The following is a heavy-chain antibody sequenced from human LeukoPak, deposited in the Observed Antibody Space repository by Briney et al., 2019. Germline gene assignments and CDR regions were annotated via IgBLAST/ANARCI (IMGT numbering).Heavy chain of an antibody. Sequence: ASVKVSCKASGYTFTSYDINWVRQATGQGLEWMGWMNPNSGNTGYAQKFQGRVTITRNTSISTAYMELSSLRSEDTAVYYCAGSGYSSSWYRNWGQGTLVTVSS. V-gene: IGHV1-8*03. CDR2: MNPNSGNT. CDR3: AGSGYSSSWYRN. CDR1: GYTFTSYD. D-gene: IGHD6-13*01. J-gene: IGHJ4*02.